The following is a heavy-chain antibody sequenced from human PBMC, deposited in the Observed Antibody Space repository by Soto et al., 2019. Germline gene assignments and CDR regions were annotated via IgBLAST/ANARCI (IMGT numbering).Heavy chain of an antibody. CDR2: IFYLGSS. CDR3: ARHSLALRKNNWFDP. V-gene: IGHV4-39*01. J-gene: IGHJ5*02. D-gene: IGHD3-3*02. Sequence: PSETLSLTCPVSGDSISRSDFYWGWVRQPPGKGLEWIGSIFYLGSSYYNPSLKSRVTMSVDTSKNQFSLRLRSVTAADTALYFCARHSLALRKNNWFDPWGQGIMVTVS. CDR1: GDSISRSDFY.